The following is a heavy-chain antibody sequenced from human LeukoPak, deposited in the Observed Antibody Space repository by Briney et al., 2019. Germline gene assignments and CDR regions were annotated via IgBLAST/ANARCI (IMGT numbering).Heavy chain of an antibody. CDR1: GFTFTSYA. Sequence: RGSLRLSCAASGFTFTSYAMHWVRQAPGKGLEWVAVISYDGTNKYSADSVKGRFTISRDNSKNTLYLQMDSLRAEDTAVYYCARVRIPYYYYMDVWGKGTTVTVSS. CDR2: ISYDGTNK. D-gene: IGHD2/OR15-2a*01. J-gene: IGHJ6*03. V-gene: IGHV3-30-3*01. CDR3: ARVRIPYYYYMDV.